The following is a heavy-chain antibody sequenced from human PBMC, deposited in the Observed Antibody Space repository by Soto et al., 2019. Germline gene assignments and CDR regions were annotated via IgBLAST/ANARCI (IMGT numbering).Heavy chain of an antibody. CDR2: INPNSGGT. Sequence: GASVKVSCKASGYTFTGYYMHWVRQAPGQGLEWMGWINPNSGGTNYAQKFQGRVTMTRDTSISTAYMELSRLRSDDTAVYYCERGIRVLHDIAADGTAGYWGQGTLVTVSS. D-gene: IGHD6-13*01. CDR3: ERGIRVLHDIAADGTAGY. J-gene: IGHJ4*02. V-gene: IGHV1-2*02. CDR1: GYTFTGYY.